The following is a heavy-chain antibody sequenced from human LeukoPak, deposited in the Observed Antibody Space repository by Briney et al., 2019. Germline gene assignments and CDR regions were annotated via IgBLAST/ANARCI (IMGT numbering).Heavy chain of an antibody. Sequence: PSETLSLTCAVSGYSISRGYYWGWVRQSPGKRPQWLGSVHESGSSHHNPSLRSRVTIELDTSENEFSLTLTSVTAADSGTYYCVRGEVGDFDSWGQGTLDIVSS. D-gene: IGHD1-26*01. CDR2: VHESGSS. V-gene: IGHV4-38-2*01. CDR3: VRGEVGDFDS. CDR1: GYSISRGYY. J-gene: IGHJ4*02.